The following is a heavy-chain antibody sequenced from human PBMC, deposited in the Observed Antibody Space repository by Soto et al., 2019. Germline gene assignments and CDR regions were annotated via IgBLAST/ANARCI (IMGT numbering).Heavy chain of an antibody. Sequence: PGGSLRLSCAASGFTFSGYCIPWVRQAPCKGLEWVEVIPSDDVSYKYYADSVKGRFTISRDNSKNTVYLQMSSLRPEDTGVYYCAKDKWRELELPGAMDVWGQGTTVTVSS. J-gene: IGHJ6*02. CDR2: IPSDDVSYK. CDR1: GFTFSGYC. D-gene: IGHD1-7*01. V-gene: IGHV3-30*18. CDR3: AKDKWRELELPGAMDV.